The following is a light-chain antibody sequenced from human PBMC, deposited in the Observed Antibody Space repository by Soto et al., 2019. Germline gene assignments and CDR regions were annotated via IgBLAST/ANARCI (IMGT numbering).Light chain of an antibody. Sequence: DIQMTQSPSSLSASVGDRVTITCRASQSIDRYLNWYQQKPGKAPKLLIYAANNLQSGVPSRFSGSGSATDFTLTISSLQPEDFATYYCQQSYNTPRAFGPGTKVDIK. CDR3: QQSYNTPRA. V-gene: IGKV1-39*01. CDR2: AAN. J-gene: IGKJ3*01. CDR1: QSIDRY.